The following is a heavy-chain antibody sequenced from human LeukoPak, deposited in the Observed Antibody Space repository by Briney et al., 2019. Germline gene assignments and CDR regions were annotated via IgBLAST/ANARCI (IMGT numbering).Heavy chain of an antibody. D-gene: IGHD3-10*01. Sequence: SETLSLTCTVSGGSISSYYWSWIRQPPGKGLEWIGYIYYSGSTYYNPSLKSRVTISVDRSKNQFSLKLSSVTAADTAVYYCARSMVRGVMTWDYWGQGTLVTVSS. V-gene: IGHV4-59*12. CDR3: ARSMVRGVMTWDY. J-gene: IGHJ4*02. CDR2: IYYSGST. CDR1: GGSISSYY.